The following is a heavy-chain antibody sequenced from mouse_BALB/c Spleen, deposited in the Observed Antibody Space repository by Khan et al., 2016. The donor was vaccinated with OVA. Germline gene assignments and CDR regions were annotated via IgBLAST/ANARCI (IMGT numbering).Heavy chain of an antibody. CDR1: GYTFTSYW. J-gene: IGHJ4*01. CDR3: ARENYYGSSCYAMDY. CDR2: IAPGSGSP. Sequence: DLVKPGASVKLSCKASGYTFTSYWINWIKQRPGQGLEWIGRIAPGSGSPDYNEMFKGKATLTVDTSSSTVYIQLSSLSSEDSAVYFCARENYYGSSCYAMDYWGQGTSVTVSS. D-gene: IGHD1-1*01. V-gene: IGHV1S41*01.